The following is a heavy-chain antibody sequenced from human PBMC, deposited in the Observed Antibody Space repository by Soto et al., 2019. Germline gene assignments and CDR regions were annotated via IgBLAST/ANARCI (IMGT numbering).Heavy chain of an antibody. J-gene: IGHJ3*02. V-gene: IGHV4-59*01. D-gene: IGHD7-27*01. CDR3: ARDELGMDI. Sequence: SETLSLTCTVSGGSISSYYWSWIRQPPGKGLEWIGYIYYSGSTNYNPSLKSRVTISVDTSKNQFSLKLSSLTAADTAVYYCARDELGMDIWGQGTMVTVSS. CDR1: GGSISSYY. CDR2: IYYSGST.